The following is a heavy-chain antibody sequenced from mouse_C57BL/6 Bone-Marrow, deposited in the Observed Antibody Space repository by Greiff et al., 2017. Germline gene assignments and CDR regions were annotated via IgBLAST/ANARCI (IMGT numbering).Heavy chain of an antibody. Sequence: DVMLVESGGGLVKPGGSLKLSCAASGFTFSSYAMSWVRQTPEKRLEWVATISDGGSYTYYPDNVKGRFTISRDNAKNNLYLQMSHLKSEDTAMYYCARDETMVSRYYYAMDYWGQGTSVTVSS. CDR3: ARDETMVSRYYYAMDY. CDR2: ISDGGSYT. D-gene: IGHD2-2*01. V-gene: IGHV5-4*01. CDR1: GFTFSSYA. J-gene: IGHJ4*01.